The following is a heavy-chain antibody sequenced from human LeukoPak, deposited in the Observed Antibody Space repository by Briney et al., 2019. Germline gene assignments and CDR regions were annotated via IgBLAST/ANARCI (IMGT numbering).Heavy chain of an antibody. J-gene: IGHJ4*02. CDR2: INPNSGGT. CDR1: GYTFTGYY. V-gene: IGHV1-2*02. D-gene: IGHD5-12*01. Sequence: ASVKVSCKASGYTFTGYYMHWVRQAPGQGLESMGWINPNSGGTNYAQKFQGGVTMTRDTSISTVYMELSRLRSDDTAVYYCARTAPGGYDFNYWGQGTLVTVST. CDR3: ARTAPGGYDFNY.